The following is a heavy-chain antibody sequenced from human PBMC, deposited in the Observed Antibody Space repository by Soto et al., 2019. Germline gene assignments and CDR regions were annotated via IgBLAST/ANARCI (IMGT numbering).Heavy chain of an antibody. CDR3: ARARLDGNGYTWSWFDP. Sequence: QVQLVQSEAEVKEPGASVKVSCKASGYTFTDYAQQWVRQAPGQSLEWMGWINAGNGNTKHSQKFLGRVTFTRDTSASTAYMEMSSLTYEDPAVFYCARARLDGNGYTWSWFDPWGQGVLVTVSS. J-gene: IGHJ5*02. V-gene: IGHV1-3*01. CDR2: INAGNGNT. D-gene: IGHD5-12*01. CDR1: GYTFTDYA.